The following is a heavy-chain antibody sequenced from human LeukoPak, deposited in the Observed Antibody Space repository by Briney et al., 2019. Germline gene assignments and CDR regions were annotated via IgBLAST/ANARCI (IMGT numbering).Heavy chain of an antibody. V-gene: IGHV1-18*04. CDR1: GYTFSNYG. Sequence: ASVKVSCKASGYTFSNYGISWVRQAPGLGLEWMGWTSYNGNTNYAQKFQDRVTMTTGTSTTTAYMELRSLESDDTAVYYCARHSGSGWQALGYWGRGTLVTVSS. CDR2: TSYNGNT. CDR3: ARHSGSGWQALGY. J-gene: IGHJ4*02. D-gene: IGHD6-19*01.